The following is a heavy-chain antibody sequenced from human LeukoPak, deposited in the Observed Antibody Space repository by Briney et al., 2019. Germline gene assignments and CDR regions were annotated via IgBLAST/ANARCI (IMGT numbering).Heavy chain of an antibody. CDR2: INSDGSST. CDR1: GFTFSRYS. D-gene: IGHD3-10*01. Sequence: GGSLRLSCVTSGFTFSRYSMNWVRQTPGKGLVWVSRINSDGSSTRYADSVKGRFTISRDNAQNTLYLQMNSLRAEDTAVYFCARDHPVRGVMIPFDYWGQGTRVTVSS. V-gene: IGHV3-74*01. CDR3: ARDHPVRGVMIPFDY. J-gene: IGHJ4*02.